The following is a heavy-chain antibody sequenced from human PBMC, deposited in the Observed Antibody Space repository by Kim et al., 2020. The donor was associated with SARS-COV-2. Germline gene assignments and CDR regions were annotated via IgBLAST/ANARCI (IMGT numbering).Heavy chain of an antibody. CDR1: GYTLTELS. CDR2: FDPEDGET. CDR3: ATDRNWVGATPSLGY. V-gene: IGHV1-24*01. Sequence: ASVKVSCKVSGYTLTELSMHWVRQAPGKGLEWMGGFDPEDGETIYAQKFQGRVTMTEDTSTDTAYMELSSLRSEDTAVYYCATDRNWVGATPSLGYWGQGTLVTVSS. J-gene: IGHJ4*02. D-gene: IGHD1-26*01.